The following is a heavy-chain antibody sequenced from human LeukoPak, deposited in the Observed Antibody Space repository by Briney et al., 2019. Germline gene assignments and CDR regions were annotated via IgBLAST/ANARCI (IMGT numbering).Heavy chain of an antibody. CDR3: ARADQLLLFDY. Sequence: GGFLRLSCAASGFTFSSYSMNWVRQAPGKGLEWVSSISSSSSYIYYADSVKGRFTISRDNAKNSLYLQMNSLRAEDTAVYYCARADQLLLFDYWGQGTLVTVSS. J-gene: IGHJ4*02. D-gene: IGHD2-2*01. V-gene: IGHV3-21*01. CDR2: ISSSSSYI. CDR1: GFTFSSYS.